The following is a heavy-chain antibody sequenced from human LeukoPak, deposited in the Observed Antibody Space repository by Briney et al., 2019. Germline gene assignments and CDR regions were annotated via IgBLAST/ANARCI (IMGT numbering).Heavy chain of an antibody. J-gene: IGHJ4*02. CDR3: AKDPGTLPKMIDY. CDR2: IRYDGSNK. CDR1: GFTFSSYG. V-gene: IGHV3-30*02. Sequence: GGSLRLSCAASGFTFSSYGMHWVRQAPCKGLEWVAFIRYDGSNKYYADSVKGRFTISRDNSKNTLYLQMNSLRAEDTAVYYCAKDPGTLPKMIDYWGQGTLVTVSS. D-gene: IGHD1-1*01.